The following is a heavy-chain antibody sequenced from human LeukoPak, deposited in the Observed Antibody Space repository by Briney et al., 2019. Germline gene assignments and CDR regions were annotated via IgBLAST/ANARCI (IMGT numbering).Heavy chain of an antibody. Sequence: GGSLRLSCAASGFTVSSNYMSWVRQAPGKGLEWVSVIYSGGSTYYADSVKGRFTISRDNAKNSLYLQMNSLRAEDTAVYYCASPTVGSSGYWGQGTLVTVSS. D-gene: IGHD6-19*01. CDR2: IYSGGST. CDR1: GFTVSSNY. J-gene: IGHJ4*02. V-gene: IGHV3-53*01. CDR3: ASPTVGSSGY.